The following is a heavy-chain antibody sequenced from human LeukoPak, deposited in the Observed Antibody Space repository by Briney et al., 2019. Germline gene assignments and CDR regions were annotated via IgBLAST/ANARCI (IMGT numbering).Heavy chain of an antibody. CDR1: GLTFSRYA. Sequence: GGSLRLSCAASGLTFSRYAMNWVRQALGKGLEWVSAISGIGGSTYYADSVKGRFTISRDNSKNTLYLQMNSLRAEDAAVYYCARDCYDSRGYLDGMDVWGQGTTVTVSS. CDR2: ISGIGGST. J-gene: IGHJ6*02. V-gene: IGHV3-23*01. D-gene: IGHD3-22*01. CDR3: ARDCYDSRGYLDGMDV.